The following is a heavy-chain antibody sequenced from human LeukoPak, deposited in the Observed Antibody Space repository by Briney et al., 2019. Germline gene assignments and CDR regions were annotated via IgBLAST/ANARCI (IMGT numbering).Heavy chain of an antibody. CDR3: ARGYCGGDCYSGYNWFDP. Sequence: GASVKVSCKASGYTFTSYGISWVRQAPGQGLEWMGWISAYNGNTNYAQKLQGRVTMTTDTSTSTAYMELRSLRSDDTAVYDCARGYCGGDCYSGYNWFDPWGQGTLVTVSS. D-gene: IGHD2-21*02. CDR1: GYTFTSYG. V-gene: IGHV1-18*01. CDR2: ISAYNGNT. J-gene: IGHJ5*02.